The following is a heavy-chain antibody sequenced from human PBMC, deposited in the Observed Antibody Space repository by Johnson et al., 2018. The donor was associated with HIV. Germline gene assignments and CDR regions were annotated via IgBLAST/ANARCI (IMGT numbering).Heavy chain of an antibody. V-gene: IGHV3-20*04. D-gene: IGHD1-1*01. J-gene: IGHJ3*02. CDR1: GFTVSSYY. CDR3: ARDRYPPYDAFDM. CDR2: INWNGGST. Sequence: VQLVESGGGVVRPGGSLRLSCAASGFTVSSYYMSWVRQAPGKGLDWVSGINWNGGSTGYADSVKGRFTISRDNAKRSLYLQMNSRRVEDTALFFCARDRYPPYDAFDMWGQGTMVTVAS.